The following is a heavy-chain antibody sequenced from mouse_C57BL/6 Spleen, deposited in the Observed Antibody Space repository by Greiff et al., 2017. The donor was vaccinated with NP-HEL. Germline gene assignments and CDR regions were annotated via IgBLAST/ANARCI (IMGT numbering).Heavy chain of an antibody. V-gene: IGHV1-61*01. CDR2: IYPSDSET. Sequence: QVQLKQPGAELVRPGSSVKLSCKASGYTFTSYWMDWVKQRPGQGLEWIGNIYPSDSETHYNQKFKDKATLTVDKSSSTAYMQLSSLTSEDSAVYYCARWDSLGYYAMDYWGQGTSVTVSS. D-gene: IGHD3-3*01. CDR3: ARWDSLGYYAMDY. CDR1: GYTFTSYW. J-gene: IGHJ4*01.